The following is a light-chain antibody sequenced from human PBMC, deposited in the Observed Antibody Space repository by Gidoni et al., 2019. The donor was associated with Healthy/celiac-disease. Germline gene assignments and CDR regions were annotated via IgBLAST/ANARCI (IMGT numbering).Light chain of an antibody. J-gene: IGKJ4*01. V-gene: IGKV1-39*01. CDR1: QSISSY. CDR3: QQGYITHT. Sequence: DSQMTQSPSSLYASVGDRVTITCRASQSISSYINWYQQKPGKASKLLIYAASSLQSGVPSMFSSSGSVTDITLTISRLPPEDFTTYYRQQGYITHTFXGXTKVEIK. CDR2: AAS.